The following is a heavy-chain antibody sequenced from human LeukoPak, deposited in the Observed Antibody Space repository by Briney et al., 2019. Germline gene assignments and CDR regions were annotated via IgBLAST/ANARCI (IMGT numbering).Heavy chain of an antibody. V-gene: IGHV4-61*08. CDR3: ARDNWNYGSSMDV. Sequence: PSQTLPLTCTVSGGSISSGGYYWSWIRQHPGKGLEWIGYIYYSGSTNYHPSLKSRVTISVDTSKNQFSLKLSSVTAADTAVYHCARDNWNYGSSMDVWGQGTTVTVSS. CDR2: IYYSGST. J-gene: IGHJ6*02. CDR1: GGSISSGGYY. D-gene: IGHD1-7*01.